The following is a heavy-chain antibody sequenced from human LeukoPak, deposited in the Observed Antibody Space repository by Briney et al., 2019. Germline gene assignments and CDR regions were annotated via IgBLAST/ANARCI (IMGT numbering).Heavy chain of an antibody. D-gene: IGHD3-16*01. J-gene: IGHJ6*03. CDR3: AKGLRTGVGPYMGYHYYMDV. V-gene: IGHV3-23*01. CDR1: GFTFISYA. CDR2: INDNGAGT. Sequence: GGSLRLSCAASGFTFISYAMSWVRQAPGKGLKWVSTINDNGAGTYYADSVKGRFTISRDNSYNTVSLQMNSLRDEDTGVYFCAKGLRTGVGPYMGYHYYMDVWGKGATVTVSS.